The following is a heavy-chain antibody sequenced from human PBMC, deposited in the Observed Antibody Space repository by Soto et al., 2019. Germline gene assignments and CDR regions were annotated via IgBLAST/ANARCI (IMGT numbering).Heavy chain of an antibody. CDR3: ARGLYGDYSWEASDI. Sequence: QVQLQESGPGLVKPSENLSLTCTVSSGSISTYYWSWIRQPPGKGLEWIGYVYYSGYTNYNPSLKSRVTISVDTSKNQFSLKLTSVTAADTAVYYCARGLYGDYSWEASDIWGQGTMVTVSS. V-gene: IGHV4-59*01. CDR1: SGSISTYY. D-gene: IGHD4-17*01. J-gene: IGHJ3*02. CDR2: VYYSGYT.